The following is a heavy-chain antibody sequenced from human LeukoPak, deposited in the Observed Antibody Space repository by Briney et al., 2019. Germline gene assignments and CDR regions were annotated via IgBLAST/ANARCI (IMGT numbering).Heavy chain of an antibody. D-gene: IGHD4/OR15-4a*01. V-gene: IGHV3-53*01. CDR3: ARRAGAYSHPYDY. Sequence: GGSLRLSCAVSGFTVSGDYMSWVRQAPGKGLEWVSFIYSDNTHYSDSVKGRFTISRDNSKNTLYLQMNSLRAEDTAVYYCARRAGAYSHPYDYWGQGTLVTVSS. J-gene: IGHJ4*02. CDR2: IYSDNT. CDR1: GFTVSGDY.